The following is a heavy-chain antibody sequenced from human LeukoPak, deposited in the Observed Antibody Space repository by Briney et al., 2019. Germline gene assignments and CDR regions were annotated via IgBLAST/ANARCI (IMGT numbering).Heavy chain of an antibody. Sequence: ASVKVSCKASGYTFTGYYMHWVRQAPGQGLEWMGWINPNSGGTNYVQKFQGRVTMTRDTSISTAYMELSRLRSDDTAVYYCARVSVAYYYDSSGSNWFDPWGQGTLVTVSS. D-gene: IGHD3-22*01. CDR3: ARVSVAYYYDSSGSNWFDP. CDR2: INPNSGGT. V-gene: IGHV1-2*02. J-gene: IGHJ5*02. CDR1: GYTFTGYY.